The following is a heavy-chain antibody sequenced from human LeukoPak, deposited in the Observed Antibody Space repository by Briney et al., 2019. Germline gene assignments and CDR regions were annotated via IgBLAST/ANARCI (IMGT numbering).Heavy chain of an antibody. CDR2: INAGSGDT. Sequence: ASVKVSCKASGYTFITSPMHWVRQAPGQRLEWMGWINAGSGDTKYSQKFQGRVTFTRDTSASTAYMALSSLRFEDTAVYFCARDQSLGSYPDYWGQGTLVTVSS. CDR3: ARDQSLGSYPDY. V-gene: IGHV1-3*01. D-gene: IGHD3-10*01. CDR1: GYTFITSP. J-gene: IGHJ4*02.